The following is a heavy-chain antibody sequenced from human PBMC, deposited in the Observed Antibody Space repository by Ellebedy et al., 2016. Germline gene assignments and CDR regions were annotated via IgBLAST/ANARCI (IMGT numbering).Heavy chain of an antibody. V-gene: IGHV1-69*13. CDR2: IIPIFGTA. CDR3: ARDLALWYFDL. CDR1: GGTFSSYA. J-gene: IGHJ2*01. D-gene: IGHD3-16*01. Sequence: SVKVSXXASGGTFSSYAISWVRQAPGQGLEWMGGIIPIFGTANYAQKFQGRVTITADESTSTAYMELSSLRSEDTAVYYCARDLALWYFDLWGRGTLVTVSS.